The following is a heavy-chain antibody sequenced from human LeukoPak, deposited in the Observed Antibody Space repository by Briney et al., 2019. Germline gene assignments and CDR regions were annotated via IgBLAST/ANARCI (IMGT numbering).Heavy chain of an antibody. V-gene: IGHV3-53*01. CDR2: IYSSGSA. J-gene: IGHJ4*02. CDR3: ARDVYYGSGSYFFDY. Sequence: PGGSLRLSCAASGFTVSSNYMSWVRQAPGKGLEWVSVIYSSGSAYYADSVKGRFTISRDNAENSLYLQMNSLRAEDTAVYYCARDVYYGSGSYFFDYWGQGTLVTVSS. D-gene: IGHD3-10*01. CDR1: GFTVSSNY.